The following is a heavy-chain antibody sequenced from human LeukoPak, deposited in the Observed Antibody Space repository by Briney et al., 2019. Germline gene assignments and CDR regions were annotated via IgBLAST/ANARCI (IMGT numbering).Heavy chain of an antibody. CDR1: GYTFTGYY. D-gene: IGHD3-9*01. CDR2: INPNSGGI. J-gene: IGHJ3*02. Sequence: ASVKVSCKASGYTFTGYYMHWVRQAPGQGLEWMGWINPNSGGINYAQKFQGWVTMTRDTSISTAYMELSRLRSDDTAVYYCARAYDILTGYYNAFDIWGQGTMVTVSS. CDR3: ARAYDILTGYYNAFDI. V-gene: IGHV1-2*04.